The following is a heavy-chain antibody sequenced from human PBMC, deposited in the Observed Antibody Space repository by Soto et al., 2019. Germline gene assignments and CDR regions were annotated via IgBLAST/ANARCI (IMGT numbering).Heavy chain of an antibody. CDR3: ARHDWAKPFDY. D-gene: IGHD3-9*01. V-gene: IGHV4-39*01. Sequence: SETLSLTCAVSGGSISSSSYYWGWIRQPPGKGLEWIGSIYYSGSTYYNPSLKSRVTISVDTSKNQFSLKLSSVTAAVTAVYYCARHDWAKPFDYWGQGTLVTVSS. CDR2: IYYSGST. CDR1: GGSISSSSYY. J-gene: IGHJ4*02.